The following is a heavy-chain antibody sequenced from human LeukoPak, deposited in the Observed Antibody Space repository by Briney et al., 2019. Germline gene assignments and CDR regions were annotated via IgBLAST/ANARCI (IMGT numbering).Heavy chain of an antibody. CDR2: NHQSGGN. CDR1: GGSFSGW. CDR3: ARHNGWAFDI. V-gene: IGHV4-34*01. J-gene: IGHJ3*02. D-gene: IGHD2-15*01. Sequence: PSETLSLTCAVYGGSFSGWWSWLRQHPGKRLEGIGENHQSGGNKYNPSPRSLDTISVDTSKRQISLKMTSVTAADTAIYDCARHNGWAFDIWGQGTVVTVSS.